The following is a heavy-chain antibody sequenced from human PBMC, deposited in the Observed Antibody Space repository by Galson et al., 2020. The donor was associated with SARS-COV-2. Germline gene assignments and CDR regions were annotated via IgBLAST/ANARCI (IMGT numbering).Heavy chain of an antibody. CDR1: GSSISSDYY. CDR3: ARPSSRGYYSVWYFDR. J-gene: IGHJ2*01. D-gene: IGHD3-22*01. Sequence: SETLSLTCAVSGSSISSDYYWGWIRQPPGKGLEWIGNIYHSGTTYYNPSLKSRVTISIDKSKNQFSLHLSSVTAAATAVYYCARPSSRGYYSVWYFDRWGSGTLVTVSS. CDR2: IYHSGTT. V-gene: IGHV4-38-2*01.